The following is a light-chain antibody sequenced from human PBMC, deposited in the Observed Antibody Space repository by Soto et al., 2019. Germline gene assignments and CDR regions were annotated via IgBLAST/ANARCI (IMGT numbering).Light chain of an antibody. CDR3: QQYHTYPTWT. V-gene: IGKV1-9*01. Sequence: IQLTQSPSSLSASVGDRVSITCRASQDIKTYLAWYQQKQGKAPKLLISGTFTLQSGVPSRFNGSGSGTKFTLTISSLQPDDFATYYCQQYHTYPTWTFGPGTKVEIK. J-gene: IGKJ1*01. CDR1: QDIKTY. CDR2: GTF.